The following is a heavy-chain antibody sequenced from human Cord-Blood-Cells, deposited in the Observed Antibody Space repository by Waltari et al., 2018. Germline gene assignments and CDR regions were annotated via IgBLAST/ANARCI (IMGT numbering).Heavy chain of an antibody. J-gene: IGHJ3*02. CDR3: ARTQAGYCSSTSCYSQDAFDI. V-gene: IGHV4-39*01. Sequence: QLQLQESGPGLVKPSETLSLTCTVSGGSISSSSYYWGWIRQPPGKGLEWIGSIYYSGSTYYNPSLKSRVTISVDTSKNQFSLKLSSVTAADTAVYYCARTQAGYCSSTSCYSQDAFDIWGQGTMVTVSS. CDR1: GGSISSSSYY. D-gene: IGHD2-2*02. CDR2: IYYSGST.